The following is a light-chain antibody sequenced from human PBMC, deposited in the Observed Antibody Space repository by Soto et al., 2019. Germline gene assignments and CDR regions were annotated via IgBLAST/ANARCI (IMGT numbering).Light chain of an antibody. J-gene: IGLJ1*01. CDR3: SSYTSSTTYV. CDR2: DAN. Sequence: QSALTQPASVSGSPGQSITISCTGTSSDFGGYNYVSWYQHHPGKAPKLMIYDANNRPSGVSTRFSGSKSGNTASLTISGLLAEDEADYYCSSYTSSTTYVFGTGTKVTVL. V-gene: IGLV2-14*03. CDR1: SSDFGGYNY.